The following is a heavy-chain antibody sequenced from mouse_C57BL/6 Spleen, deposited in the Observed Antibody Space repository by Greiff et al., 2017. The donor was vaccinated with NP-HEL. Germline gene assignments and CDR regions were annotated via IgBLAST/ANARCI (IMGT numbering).Heavy chain of an antibody. CDR1: GYTFTSYW. D-gene: IGHD1-1*01. Sequence: QVQLQQPGAELVKPGASVKLSCKASGYTFTSYWMQWVKQRPGQGLEWIGEIDPSDSYTNYNQKFKGKATLTVDTSSSTAYMQLSSLTSEDSAVYYGARSEITTVVAEMDYWGQGTSVTVAS. J-gene: IGHJ4*01. CDR3: ARSEITTVVAEMDY. V-gene: IGHV1-50*01. CDR2: IDPSDSYT.